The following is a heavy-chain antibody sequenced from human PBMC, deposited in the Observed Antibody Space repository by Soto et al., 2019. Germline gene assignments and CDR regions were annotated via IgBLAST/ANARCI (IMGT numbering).Heavy chain of an antibody. J-gene: IGHJ6*02. V-gene: IGHV4-34*01. D-gene: IGHD3-3*01. CDR2: INHSGST. CDR3: ARVTYYDFWSGYYPFDYYYYGMDV. CDR1: GGSFSGYY. Sequence: QVQLQQWGAGLLKPSETLSLTCAVYGGSFSGYYWSWIRQPPGKGLEWMGEINHSGSTNYNPSLKSRVTISVATSKNQFSLKLSSVTAADTAVYYCARVTYYDFWSGYYPFDYYYYGMDVWGQGTTVTVSS.